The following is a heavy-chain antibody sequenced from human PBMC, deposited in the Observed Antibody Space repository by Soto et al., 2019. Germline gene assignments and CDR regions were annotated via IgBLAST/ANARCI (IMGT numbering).Heavy chain of an antibody. CDR2: ISAYNGNT. V-gene: IGHV1-18*01. D-gene: IGHD3-3*01. CDR1: GYTFTSYG. CDR3: ARATYDFWSGYPLIDFAY. Sequence: ASVKVSCKASGYTFTSYGISWVRQAPGQGLEWMGWISAYNGNTNYAQKLQGRVTMTTDTSTSTAYMELRSLRSDDTAVYYCARATYDFWSGYPLIDFAYWGQGTLVTVSS. J-gene: IGHJ4*02.